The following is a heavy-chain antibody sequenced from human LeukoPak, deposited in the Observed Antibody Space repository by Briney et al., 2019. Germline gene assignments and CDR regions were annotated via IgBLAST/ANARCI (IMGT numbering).Heavy chain of an antibody. CDR1: GYTLTGHY. CDR2: INPNTGAT. V-gene: IGHV1-2*02. D-gene: IGHD1-26*01. CDR3: ARGGSRTAFDI. Sequence: ASVKVSCKASGYTLTGHYLHWVRQAPGQGLEWMGWINPNTGATTYAQRFQGRVTLTRDTSISTAYMDLSRLRPDDTAVYYCARGGSRTAFDIWGQGTMVTVSS. J-gene: IGHJ3*02.